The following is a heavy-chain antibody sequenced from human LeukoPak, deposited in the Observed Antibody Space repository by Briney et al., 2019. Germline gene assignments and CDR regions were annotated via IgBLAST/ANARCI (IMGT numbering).Heavy chain of an antibody. D-gene: IGHD4-11*01. CDR2: VSSSSSYI. V-gene: IGHV3-21*01. CDR3: ARTAGNYAPNSDY. J-gene: IGHJ4*02. CDR1: RFTFSSYS. Sequence: GGSLRLSCSVSRFTFSSYSMNWVRQAPGKGLEWVSSVSSSSSYIFYADSVKGRFTISRDNAKNSLYLQMNSLTAEDTAVYYCARTAGNYAPNSDYWGQGTLVTVSS.